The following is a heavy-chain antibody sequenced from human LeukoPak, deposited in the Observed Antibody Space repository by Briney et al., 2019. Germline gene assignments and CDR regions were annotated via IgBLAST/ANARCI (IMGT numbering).Heavy chain of an antibody. CDR1: GGSFSGYY. CDR3: ARRRVRGVISNY. D-gene: IGHD3-10*01. J-gene: IGHJ4*02. Sequence: SETLSLTCAVYGGSFSGYYWSWIRQPPGKGLEWIGEINHSGSTNYNPSLKSRVTISVDTSKNQFSLKLSSVTAADTAVYYCARRRVRGVISNYWGQGTLVTVSS. V-gene: IGHV4-34*01. CDR2: INHSGST.